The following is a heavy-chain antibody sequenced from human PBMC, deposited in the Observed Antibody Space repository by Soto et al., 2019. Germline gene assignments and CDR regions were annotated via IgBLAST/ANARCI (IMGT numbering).Heavy chain of an antibody. CDR1: GFTFSSYG. V-gene: IGHV3-30*18. Sequence: GGSLRLSCAASGFTFSSYGMHWVRQAPGKGLEWVAVISYDGSNKYYADSVKGRFTISRDNSKNTLYLQMNSLRAEDTAVYYCAKDRVVAAPRDYYYYGMDVWGQGNHGHRLL. CDR2: ISYDGSNK. J-gene: IGHJ6*02. CDR3: AKDRVVAAPRDYYYYGMDV. D-gene: IGHD2-15*01.